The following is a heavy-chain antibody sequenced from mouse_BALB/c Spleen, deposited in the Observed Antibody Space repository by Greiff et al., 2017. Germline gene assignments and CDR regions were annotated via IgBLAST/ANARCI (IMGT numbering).Heavy chain of an antibody. J-gene: IGHJ4*01. Sequence: LLESGPELVKPGASVKVSCKASGYAFTSYNMYWVKQSHGKSLEWIGYIDPYNGGTSYNQKFKGKATLTVDKSSSTAYMHLNSLTSEDSAVYYCARDYYGSSYCAMDYWGQGTSVTVSS. CDR1: GYAFTSYN. CDR2: IDPYNGGT. CDR3: ARDYYGSSYCAMDY. V-gene: IGHV1S135*01. D-gene: IGHD1-1*01.